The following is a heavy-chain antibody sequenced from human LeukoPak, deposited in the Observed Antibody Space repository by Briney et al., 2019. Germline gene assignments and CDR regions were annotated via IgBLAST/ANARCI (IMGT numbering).Heavy chain of an antibody. D-gene: IGHD3-10*01. CDR2: IYTSGST. CDR3: AREVGYYGSGSYLFMAFDI. J-gene: IGHJ3*02. CDR1: GGSISSGSYY. Sequence: PSETLSLTCTVSGGSISSGSYYWSWMRQPAGKGLEWIGRIYTSGSTNYNPSLKSRVTISVDTSKNQFSLKLSSVTAADTAVYYCAREVGYYGSGSYLFMAFDIWGQGTMVTVSS. V-gene: IGHV4-61*02.